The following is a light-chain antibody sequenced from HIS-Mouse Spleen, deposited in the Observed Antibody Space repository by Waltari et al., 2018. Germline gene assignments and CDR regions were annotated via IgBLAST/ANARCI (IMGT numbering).Light chain of an antibody. Sequence: QSALTQPASVSGSPGPSITTSCTGTSRDVGSYNLVSWYQQHPGKAPKLMIYEGSKRPSGVSNRFSGSKSGNTASLTISGLQAEDEADYYCCSYAGSSTWVFGGGTKLTVL. CDR2: EGS. CDR1: SRDVGSYNL. V-gene: IGLV2-23*01. J-gene: IGLJ3*02. CDR3: CSYAGSSTWV.